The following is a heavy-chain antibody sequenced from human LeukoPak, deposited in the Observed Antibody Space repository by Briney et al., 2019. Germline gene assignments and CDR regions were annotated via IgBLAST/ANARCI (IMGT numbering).Heavy chain of an antibody. CDR2: INPNSGGT. CDR1: GYTFTGYY. J-gene: IGHJ6*02. V-gene: IGHV1-2*02. D-gene: IGHD2-21*02. CDR3: ARDPEEYCGGDCYGYGMDV. Sequence: ASVKVPCKASGYTFTGYYMHWVRQAPGQGLEWMGWINPNSGGTNYAQKFQGRVTMTRDTSISTAYMELSRLRSDDTAVYYCARDPEEYCGGDCYGYGMDVWGQGTTVTVSS.